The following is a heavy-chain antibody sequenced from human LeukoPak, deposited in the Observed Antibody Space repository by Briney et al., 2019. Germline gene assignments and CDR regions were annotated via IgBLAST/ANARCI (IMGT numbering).Heavy chain of an antibody. CDR3: ARDLGPHSSSPNSGAFDI. CDR2: ITSSATT. J-gene: IGHJ3*02. D-gene: IGHD6-6*01. Sequence: GGSLRLSCAASGFTFSDYYMTWIRQAPGKGLEWVSYITSSATTYYADSVKGRFTISRDNAKTSLYLQMNSLRAEDTAVYYCARDLGPHSSSPNSGAFDIWGQGTMVTVSS. V-gene: IGHV3-11*04. CDR1: GFTFSDYY.